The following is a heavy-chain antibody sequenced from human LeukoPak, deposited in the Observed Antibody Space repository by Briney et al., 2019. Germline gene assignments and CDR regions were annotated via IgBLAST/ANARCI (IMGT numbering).Heavy chain of an antibody. Sequence: GGSLRLSCEASGLTFSSYDMHWVRQAPAKGLEWVAFIRYDGSNTYYADSVKGRFIISRDNSKNTLYLQMNSLRAEDTAVYYCARGGWYFAYWGQGTLVTVSS. J-gene: IGHJ4*02. D-gene: IGHD6-19*01. CDR3: ARGGWYFAY. CDR2: IRYDGSNT. V-gene: IGHV3-30*02. CDR1: GLTFSSYD.